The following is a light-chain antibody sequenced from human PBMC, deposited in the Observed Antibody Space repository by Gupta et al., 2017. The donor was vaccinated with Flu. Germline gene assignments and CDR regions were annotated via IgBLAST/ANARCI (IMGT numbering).Light chain of an antibody. CDR3: QAWDRNTGV. Sequence: SYELTQTPSVSVSPGQTASITCSGDNFGGGYVSWYQQKPGQSPVLVIYQDNKRPSGIPERFSASNSGNTATLTISGTQAVDEGDYYCQAWDRNTGVFGTGTTVTVV. V-gene: IGLV3-1*01. CDR1: NFGGGY. CDR2: QDN. J-gene: IGLJ1*01.